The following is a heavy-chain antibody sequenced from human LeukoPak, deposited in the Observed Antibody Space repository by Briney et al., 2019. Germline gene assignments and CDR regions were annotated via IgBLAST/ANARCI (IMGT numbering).Heavy chain of an antibody. Sequence: GGSLRLSCAASGFTFSSFPMNWVRQAPGKGLEWVSAITGSGGATYYAASVKGRFTISRDNSKNRLYLQMDFLRAEDTAVYYCAKITSEGSWGQGTLVTVSS. D-gene: IGHD3-10*01. CDR2: ITGSGGAT. CDR3: AKITSEGS. V-gene: IGHV3-23*01. J-gene: IGHJ5*02. CDR1: GFTFSSFP.